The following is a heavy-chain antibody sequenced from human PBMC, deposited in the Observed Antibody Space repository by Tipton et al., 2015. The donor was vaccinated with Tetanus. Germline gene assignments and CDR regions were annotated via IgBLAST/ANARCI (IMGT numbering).Heavy chain of an antibody. CDR3: ARERIEAFHYHGLDV. D-gene: IGHD2-15*01. CDR1: GGSVSSGSYY. CDR2: IYQNGDA. Sequence: TLSLTCTVSGGSVSSGSYYWSWIRQPPGKGLEWIAYIYQNGDANYNPSLQRRVTISVDTSKNQFSLQLAFVTAADTAIYYCARERIEAFHYHGLDVWGPGTPVTVSS. V-gene: IGHV4-61*01. J-gene: IGHJ6*02.